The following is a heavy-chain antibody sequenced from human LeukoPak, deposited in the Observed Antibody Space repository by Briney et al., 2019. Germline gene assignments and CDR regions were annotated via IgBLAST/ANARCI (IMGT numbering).Heavy chain of an antibody. D-gene: IGHD3-22*01. CDR3: AKVGHTVHYDSSGYDCIDY. CDR1: GFTFNNYA. J-gene: IGHJ4*02. CDR2: INGNGAGT. V-gene: IGHV3-23*01. Sequence: PGGSLRLSCAASGFTFNNYAMSWVRQAPGKGLEWVSVINGNGAGTYYADSVKGRFTISRDNSKNTLYLQMNSLRAEDTAVYYCAKVGHTVHYDSSGYDCIDYRGQGTLVTVSS.